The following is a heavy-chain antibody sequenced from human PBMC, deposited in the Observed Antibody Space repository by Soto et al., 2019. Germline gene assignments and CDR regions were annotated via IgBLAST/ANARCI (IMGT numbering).Heavy chain of an antibody. CDR2: MNPNSGNT. D-gene: IGHD3-22*01. CDR1: GYTFTSYD. J-gene: IGHJ4*02. Sequence: ASVKVSCKASGYTFTSYDINWVRQATGQGLEWMGWMNPNSGNTNYAQKLQGRVTMTTDTSTSTAYMELRSLRSDDTAVYYCASNKMGYYYDSNGYYPFDYWGQGTLVTVSS. V-gene: IGHV1-18*01. CDR3: ASNKMGYYYDSNGYYPFDY.